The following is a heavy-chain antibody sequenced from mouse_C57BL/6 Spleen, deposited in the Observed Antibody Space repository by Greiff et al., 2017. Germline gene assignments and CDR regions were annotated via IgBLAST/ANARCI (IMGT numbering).Heavy chain of an antibody. Sequence: VQLQQPGAELVKPGASVKLSCKASGYTFTSYWMHWVKQRPGQGLEWIGMIHPNSGSTNYNEKFKSKATLTVDKSSSTAYMQLSSLTSEDSAVYYCARSSITTVVLDDWGKGTTLTVSS. CDR3: ARSSITTVVLDD. CDR2: IHPNSGST. J-gene: IGHJ2*01. D-gene: IGHD1-1*01. V-gene: IGHV1-64*01. CDR1: GYTFTSYW.